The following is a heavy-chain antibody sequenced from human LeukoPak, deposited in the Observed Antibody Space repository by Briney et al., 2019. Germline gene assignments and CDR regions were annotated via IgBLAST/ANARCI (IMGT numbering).Heavy chain of an antibody. V-gene: IGHV3-33*01. D-gene: IGHD2-2*01. J-gene: IGHJ4*02. CDR2: IQYDGSIE. CDR1: GFTFSSYG. CDR3: ARDSCGSPSCFDY. Sequence: PGGSLRLSCTASGFTFSSYGMHWVRQAAGRGLEWVAAIQYDGSIEYYADSVKGRFTISRDQSKNTLFLQVNSLRAEDTAVYYCARDSCGSPSCFDYWGQGTLVTVSS.